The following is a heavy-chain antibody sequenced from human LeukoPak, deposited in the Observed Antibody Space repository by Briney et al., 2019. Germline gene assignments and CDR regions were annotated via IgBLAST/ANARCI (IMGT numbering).Heavy chain of an antibody. CDR3: ARARYSSSSRFDH. J-gene: IGHJ4*02. D-gene: IGHD6-6*01. V-gene: IGHV4-59*11. CDR2: LDYSGTT. Sequence: PSETLSLTCSVSGGSFSTHYWGWIRQPPGKGLEWIGYLDYSGTTNYNPSLKSRVTISVDTSKNQFPLNVTSVTAADTAVYYCARARYSSSSRFDHWGQGTLVTVSS. CDR1: GGSFSTHY.